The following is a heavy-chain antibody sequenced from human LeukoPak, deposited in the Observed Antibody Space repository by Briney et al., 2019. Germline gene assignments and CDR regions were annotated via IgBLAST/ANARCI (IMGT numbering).Heavy chain of an antibody. D-gene: IGHD2-2*01. J-gene: IGHJ4*02. CDR2: ISSSDTTI. Sequence: PGGSLRLSCTASGFTFGDYAMSWFRQAPGKGLEWVSYISSSDTTIYYADSVKGRFTISRDNAKNSLYLQMNSLRVEDTAVYYCARGLPATLLDYWGQGTLVTVSS. V-gene: IGHV3-11*01. CDR1: GFTFGDYA. CDR3: ARGLPATLLDY.